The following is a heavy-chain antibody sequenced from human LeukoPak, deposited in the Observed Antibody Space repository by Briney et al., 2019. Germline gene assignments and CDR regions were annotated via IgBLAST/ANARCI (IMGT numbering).Heavy chain of an antibody. CDR2: IRYDGSNK. CDR1: GSSLSLYT. D-gene: IGHD2-15*01. CDR3: AKDLSGRYYYYYYMDV. Sequence: GGSLRLSCAASGSSLSLYTMNWVRQAPGKGLEWVAFIRYDGSNKYYADSVKGRFTISRDNSKNTLYLQMNSLRAEDTAVYYCAKDLSGRYYYYYYMDVWGKGTTVTVSS. J-gene: IGHJ6*03. V-gene: IGHV3-30*02.